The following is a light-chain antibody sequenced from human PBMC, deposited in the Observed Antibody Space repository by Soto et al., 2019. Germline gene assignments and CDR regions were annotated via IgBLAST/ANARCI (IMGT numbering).Light chain of an antibody. CDR3: LQYYNFSWT. CDR1: QDIRND. CDR2: AAF. Sequence: AIQMTQSPSSLSASVGDRVTITCRASQDIRNDLAWYQQRPGQAPHLLIFAAFNLQSGVPSRFSGGGSGTHFTLTISGLQPDDFANYYCLQYYNFSWTFGQGTKVDIK. V-gene: IGKV1-6*01. J-gene: IGKJ1*01.